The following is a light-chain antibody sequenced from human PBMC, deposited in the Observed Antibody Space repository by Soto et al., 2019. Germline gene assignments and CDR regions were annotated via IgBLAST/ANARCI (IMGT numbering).Light chain of an antibody. CDR1: QSVSSSY. Sequence: EIVLTQSPGTLSLSPGERATLSCRASQSVSSSYLAWYQQKPGHAPRLLIYGASSRATGIPDMFSGSGSGTDFTLTISRLEPEDLAVYYCQQYGSSPRTFVQGTKVEIK. CDR3: QQYGSSPRT. V-gene: IGKV3-20*01. J-gene: IGKJ1*01. CDR2: GAS.